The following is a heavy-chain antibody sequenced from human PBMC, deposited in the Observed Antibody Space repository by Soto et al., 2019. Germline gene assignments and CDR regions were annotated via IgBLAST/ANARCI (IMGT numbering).Heavy chain of an antibody. J-gene: IGHJ4*02. Sequence: QVQLQQWGAGLLKPSETLSLTCAVYGGSFSGYYWSWIRQPPGKGLEWIGEINHSGSTNYNPSLKGRVPISVDTSKNQFSLKLRSVTAADTAVYYCARGPMVRGVITPFGYWGQGTLVTVSS. D-gene: IGHD3-10*01. V-gene: IGHV4-34*01. CDR3: ARGPMVRGVITPFGY. CDR1: GGSFSGYY. CDR2: INHSGST.